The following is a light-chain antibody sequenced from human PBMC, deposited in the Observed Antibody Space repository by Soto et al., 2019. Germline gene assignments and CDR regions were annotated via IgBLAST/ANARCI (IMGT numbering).Light chain of an antibody. J-gene: IGKJ2*01. CDR3: QQYKTYPYT. CDR1: QSINSW. Sequence: DIQMTQSPSTLSASVGDRVTITCRASQSINSWLAWYQQKPGRAPNLLIYKASSLESGVPSRFSGSGSGTEFTLTISSLQPDDFATYFCQQYKTYPYTFGQGPKLEIK. V-gene: IGKV1-5*03. CDR2: KAS.